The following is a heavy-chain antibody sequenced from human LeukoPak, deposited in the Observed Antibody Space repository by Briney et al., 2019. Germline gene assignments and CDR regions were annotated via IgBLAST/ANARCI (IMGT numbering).Heavy chain of an antibody. CDR1: GFTFSSYG. D-gene: IGHD1-26*01. CDR2: ISYDGSNK. Sequence: GGSLRLSCAASGFTFSSYGMHWVRQAPGKGLEWVAVISYDGSNKYYADSVKGRFTISRDNSKNTLYLQMNSLRAEDTAVYYCAKDGWELLRIPYYFDYWGQGTLVTVSS. CDR3: AKDGWELLRIPYYFDY. J-gene: IGHJ4*02. V-gene: IGHV3-30*18.